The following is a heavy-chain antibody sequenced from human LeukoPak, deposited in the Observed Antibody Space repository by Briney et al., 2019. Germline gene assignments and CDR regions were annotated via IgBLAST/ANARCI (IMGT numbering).Heavy chain of an antibody. D-gene: IGHD5-18*01. V-gene: IGHV4-34*01. Sequence: SETLSLTCAVYGGSFSGYYWNWIRQPPGKGLEWIGEINHSGSTNYNPSLKSRVTISLDTSKNQFSLKLSSVTAADTAIYYCAREAAIATAMVWFDPWGQGTLVTVSS. CDR2: INHSGST. J-gene: IGHJ5*02. CDR3: AREAAIATAMVWFDP. CDR1: GGSFSGYY.